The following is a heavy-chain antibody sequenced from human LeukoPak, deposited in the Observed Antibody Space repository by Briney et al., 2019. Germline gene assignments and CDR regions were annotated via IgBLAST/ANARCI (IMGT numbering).Heavy chain of an antibody. Sequence: PGGSLRLSCAASGFTFDDYAMHWVRQAPGKGLEWVSGISWNSGSIGYADSVKGRFTISRDNAKNSLYLQMNSLRAEDTAVYYCARANYGSGSPNWFDPWGQGTLVTVSS. D-gene: IGHD3-10*01. CDR2: ISWNSGSI. J-gene: IGHJ5*02. CDR1: GFTFDDYA. CDR3: ARANYGSGSPNWFDP. V-gene: IGHV3-9*01.